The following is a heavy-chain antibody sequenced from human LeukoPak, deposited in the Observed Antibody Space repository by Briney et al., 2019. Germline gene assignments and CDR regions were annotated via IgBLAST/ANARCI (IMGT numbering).Heavy chain of an antibody. J-gene: IGHJ3*01. CDR3: ARVTDYYDSPGAFDF. CDR2: INPNSGGT. V-gene: IGHV1-2*02. Sequence: ASVKVSFKASGYTFTGNYMHWVRQAPGQGLEWMGWINPNSGGTNYAQKFQGRVTMTRDRSFSTAYMELSSLRSDDTAVYFCARVTDYYDSPGAFDFWGQGTLVTVSS. D-gene: IGHD3-22*01. CDR1: GYTFTGNY.